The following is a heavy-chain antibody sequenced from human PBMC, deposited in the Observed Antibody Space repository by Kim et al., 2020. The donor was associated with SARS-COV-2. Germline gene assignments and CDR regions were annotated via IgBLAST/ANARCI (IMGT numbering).Heavy chain of an antibody. CDR3: ARVPWAFWSGYSSQRLEPDYYYGMDV. J-gene: IGHJ6*02. D-gene: IGHD3-3*01. CDR2: IYYSGST. Sequence: SETLSLTCTVSGGSISSYYWSWIRQPPGKGLEWIGYIYYSGSTNYNPSLKSRVTISVDTSKNQFSLKLSSVTAADTAVYYCARVPWAFWSGYSSQRLEPDYYYGMDVWGQGTTVTVSS. V-gene: IGHV4-59*13. CDR1: GGSISSYY.